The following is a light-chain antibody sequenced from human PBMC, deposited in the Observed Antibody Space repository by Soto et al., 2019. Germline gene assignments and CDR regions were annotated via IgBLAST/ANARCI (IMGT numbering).Light chain of an antibody. V-gene: IGLV2-14*01. Sequence: QSALTQPASVSGSPGQSITISCTGTATDVGAYNYVSWYQQHPGRAPKLIIYAVTDRPSGVADRFSGSKSGDTASLTISGFQAEDEAHYYCSSFTSSTTLLFGGGTKLTVL. CDR1: ATDVGAYNY. CDR2: AVT. J-gene: IGLJ2*01. CDR3: SSFTSSTTLL.